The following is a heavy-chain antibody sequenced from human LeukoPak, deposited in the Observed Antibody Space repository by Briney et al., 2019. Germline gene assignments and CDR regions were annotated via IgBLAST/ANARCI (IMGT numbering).Heavy chain of an antibody. CDR2: IYYSGST. CDR3: AREGRDGYNLDY. J-gene: IGHJ4*02. Sequence: SETLSLTCTVSGGSISGFYWSWIRQPPGKGLEWIGYIYYSGSTDYNPSLKSRVTISVDKSNNQFSLKLSSVTAADTAVYYCAREGRDGYNLDYWGQGTLVTVSS. D-gene: IGHD5-24*01. CDR1: GGSISGFY. V-gene: IGHV4-59*12.